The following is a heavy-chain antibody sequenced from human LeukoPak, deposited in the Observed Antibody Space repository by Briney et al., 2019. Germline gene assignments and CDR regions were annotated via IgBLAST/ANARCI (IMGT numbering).Heavy chain of an antibody. D-gene: IGHD5-18*01. V-gene: IGHV4-59*06. J-gene: IGHJ4*02. CDR1: GGSISSYY. CDR2: IYYSGST. Sequence: SETLSLTCTVSGGSISSYYWSWIRQHPGKGLEWIRYIYYSGSTYYNPSLKSRVTISVDTSKNQFSLKLSSVTAADTAVYYCAGVDSYGSPNDYWGQGTLVTVSS. CDR3: AGVDSYGSPNDY.